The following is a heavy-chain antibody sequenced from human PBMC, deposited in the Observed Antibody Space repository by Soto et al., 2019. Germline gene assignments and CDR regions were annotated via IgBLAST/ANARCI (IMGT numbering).Heavy chain of an antibody. V-gene: IGHV1-2*02. CDR1: GNTFTGYY. D-gene: IGHD1-26*01. CDR2: INPNNDGT. Sequence: QVQLVQSGAEVKKPGASVKVSCKASGNTFTGYYIHWVRQAPGQGLEWMGWINPNNDGTTYGEKFQGRVTMTRHTSTSTAYMELSRLRSDDTAVYYCARDLGGSRDSWGQGTLVTVSS. CDR3: ARDLGGSRDS. J-gene: IGHJ4*02.